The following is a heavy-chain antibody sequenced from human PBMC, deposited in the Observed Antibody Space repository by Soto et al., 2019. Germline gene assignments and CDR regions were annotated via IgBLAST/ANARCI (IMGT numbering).Heavy chain of an antibody. CDR2: INPSGGST. Sequence: ASVKVSCKASGGTFGSHGIAWVRQAPGQGLEWMGIINPSGGSTSYAQKFQGRVTMTRDTSTSTVYMELSSLRSEDTAVYYCARDSKWELPDDAFDIWGQGTMVIVSS. V-gene: IGHV1-46*01. CDR1: GGTFGSHG. D-gene: IGHD1-26*01. J-gene: IGHJ3*02. CDR3: ARDSKWELPDDAFDI.